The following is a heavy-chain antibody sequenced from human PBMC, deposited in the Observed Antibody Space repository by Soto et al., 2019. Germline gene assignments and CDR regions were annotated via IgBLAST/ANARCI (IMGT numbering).Heavy chain of an antibody. J-gene: IGHJ6*02. V-gene: IGHV1-2*04. Sequence: GVPAKLCWEASRYGINGYSMRWLQQDTKQRIEWMGWINPNSGGTNYAQKFQGWVTMTRDTSISTAYMELSRLRSDDTAVYYCARVGVLKNSGWYSDYYYGMDVWGQGPTVSVSS. CDR1: RYGINGYS. D-gene: IGHD6-19*01. CDR2: INPNSGGT. CDR3: ARVGVLKNSGWYSDYYYGMDV.